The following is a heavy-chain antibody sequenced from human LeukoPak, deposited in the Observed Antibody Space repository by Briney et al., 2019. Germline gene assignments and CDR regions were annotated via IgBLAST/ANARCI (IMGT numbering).Heavy chain of an antibody. D-gene: IGHD1-14*01. J-gene: IGHJ4*02. V-gene: IGHV4-59*12. CDR2: IYYAGST. CDR1: GGSISSYY. Sequence: SEILSLTCGVSGGSISSYYWAWIRQAPGKGLEWIGYIYYAGSTNYNPSLKSRVTISVDKSKNQFSLKLSSVTAADTAVYYCARVEGLGGRKIDYWGQGTLVTVSS. CDR3: ARVEGLGGRKIDY.